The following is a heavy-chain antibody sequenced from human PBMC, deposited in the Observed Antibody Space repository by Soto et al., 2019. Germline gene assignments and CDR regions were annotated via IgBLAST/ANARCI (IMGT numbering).Heavy chain of an antibody. CDR3: ASRERTHYGDCDY. D-gene: IGHD4-17*01. CDR2: IYYSGGT. CDR1: GGSISSSSYY. V-gene: IGHV4-39*01. J-gene: IGHJ4*02. Sequence: SETLSLTCTVSGGSISSSSYYWGWIRQPPGRGLEWIGSIYYSGGTYYNPSLKSRVTISVDTSKNQFSLKLSSVTAADTAVYYCASRERTHYGDCDYWGQGTLVTVSS.